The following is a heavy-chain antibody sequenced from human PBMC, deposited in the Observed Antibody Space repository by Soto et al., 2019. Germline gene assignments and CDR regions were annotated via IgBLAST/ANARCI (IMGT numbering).Heavy chain of an antibody. V-gene: IGHV3-23*01. D-gene: IGHD6-13*01. CDR1: GFTFSSYA. CDR2: ISGSGGST. CDR3: AKDLYSSPPRGYFDY. Sequence: ESLLLSCAASGFTFSSYAMSWVRQAPGKGLEWVSAISGSGGSTYYADSVKGRFTISRDNSKNTLYLQMNSLRAEDTAVYYCAKDLYSSPPRGYFDYWGQGTLVTVSS. J-gene: IGHJ4*02.